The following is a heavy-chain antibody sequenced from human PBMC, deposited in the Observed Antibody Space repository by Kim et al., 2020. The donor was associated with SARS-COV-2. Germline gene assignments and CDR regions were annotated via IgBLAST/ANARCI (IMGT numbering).Heavy chain of an antibody. CDR3: AGSAYFHDAIDI. J-gene: IGHJ3*02. V-gene: IGHV4-4*09. Sequence: NYNPSLKSRVTISVDTSKNQLSLKVTSVTAADTAVYYCAGSAYFHDAIDIWGQGTMVIVSS. D-gene: IGHD3-3*01.